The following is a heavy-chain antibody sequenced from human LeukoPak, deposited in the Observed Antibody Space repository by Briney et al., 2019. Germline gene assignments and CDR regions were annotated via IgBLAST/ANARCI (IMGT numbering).Heavy chain of an antibody. CDR3: ARDVYLNSLDY. V-gene: IGHV3-33*01. Sequence: GRSLRLSCATPGFTFSSHGFYWVRQAPGKGLDWVAVIRYDGSKKYYVDSAKGRSTISNDNSKKTQYLEMNSLRAEDGPVYCCARDVYLNSLDY. D-gene: IGHD5/OR15-5a*01. CDR1: GFTFSSHG. J-gene: IGHJ4*01. CDR2: IRYDGSKK.